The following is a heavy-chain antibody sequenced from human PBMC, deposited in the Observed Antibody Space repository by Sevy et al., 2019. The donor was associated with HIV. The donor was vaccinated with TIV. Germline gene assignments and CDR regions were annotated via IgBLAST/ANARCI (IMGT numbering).Heavy chain of an antibody. CDR3: ARDSDDSSGYYYSITNDY. V-gene: IGHV3-48*02. CDR2: ISSSSSTI. Sequence: GGSLRLSCAASGFTFSSYSMNWVRQAPGKGLEWVSYISSSSSTIYYAHSVKGRFTISRDNAKNSLYLQMNSLRDEDTAVYYCARDSDDSSGYYYSITNDYWGQGTLVTVSS. CDR1: GFTFSSYS. J-gene: IGHJ4*02. D-gene: IGHD3-22*01.